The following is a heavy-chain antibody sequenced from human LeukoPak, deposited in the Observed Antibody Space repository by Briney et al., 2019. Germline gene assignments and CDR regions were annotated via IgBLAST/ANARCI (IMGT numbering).Heavy chain of an antibody. CDR1: GGSISTNSFH. D-gene: IGHD3-9*01. CDR2: PHYSGDT. Sequence: LSETLSLTCTVSGGSISTNSFHWGWIRQPPGKGLEWIGSPHYSGDTYYSPSLQSRVTISGDTSKNQFSLKLTSVTAADTAFYYCASDNYWGQGTLVTVSS. CDR3: ASDNY. V-gene: IGHV4-39*01. J-gene: IGHJ4*02.